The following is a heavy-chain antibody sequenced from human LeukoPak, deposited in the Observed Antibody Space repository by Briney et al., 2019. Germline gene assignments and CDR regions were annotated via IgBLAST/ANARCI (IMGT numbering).Heavy chain of an antibody. CDR3: ARVRTPNALNCSSTSCYRGNWFDP. Sequence: ASVKVPCKASGYTFTRYYMHWVRQAPGQGLEWMGRIDPNRGGTHYAQKSQGRVTMTRDTSISTAYMELSRLRSDDTAVYYCARVRTPNALNCSSTSCYRGNWFDPWGQGCLVTVYS. D-gene: IGHD2-2*02. CDR2: IDPNRGGT. J-gene: IGHJ5*02. CDR1: GYTFTRYY. V-gene: IGHV1-2*06.